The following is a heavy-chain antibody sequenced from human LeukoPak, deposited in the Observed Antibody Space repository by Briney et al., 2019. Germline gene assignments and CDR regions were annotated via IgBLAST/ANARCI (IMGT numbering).Heavy chain of an antibody. J-gene: IGHJ1*01. CDR3: ARDQALYDSSGYYEPFLPLTNLEYFQH. Sequence: ASVKVSCKASGYTFTSYGISWVRQAPGQGLEWMGWISAYNGNTNYAQKLRGRVAMTTDTSTSTAYMELRSLRSDDTAVYYCARDQALYDSSGYYEPFLPLTNLEYFQHWGQGTLVTVSS. CDR2: ISAYNGNT. CDR1: GYTFTSYG. V-gene: IGHV1-18*01. D-gene: IGHD3-22*01.